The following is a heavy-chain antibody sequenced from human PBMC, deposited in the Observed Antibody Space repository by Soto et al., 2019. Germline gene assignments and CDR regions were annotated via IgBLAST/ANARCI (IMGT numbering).Heavy chain of an antibody. CDR2: ISSSSSTI. V-gene: IGHV3-48*02. J-gene: IGHJ4*02. CDR3: ARDSRSRWFGELLRGYFDY. CDR1: RFTFSSYS. D-gene: IGHD3-10*01. Sequence: GGSLRLSCAASRFTFSSYSMNWVRQAPGKGLEWVSYISSSSSTIYYADSVKGRFTISRDNAKNSLYLQMNSLRDEDTAVYYCARDSRSRWFGELLRGYFDYWGQGTLVTVSS.